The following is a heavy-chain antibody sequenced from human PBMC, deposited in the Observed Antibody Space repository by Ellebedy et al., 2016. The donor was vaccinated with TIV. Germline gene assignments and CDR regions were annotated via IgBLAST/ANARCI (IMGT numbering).Heavy chain of an antibody. CDR2: MNHRGST. Sequence: MPGGSLRLSCAVYGGAFTDYYWSWIRQPPGKGLEWIGEMNHRGSTKYNPSLKSRVSVSVDTSKKQFSLKLSSVTAADTAVYYCARGPIVWGGNRYFVYWGQGTLVTVSS. V-gene: IGHV4-34*01. CDR1: GGAFTDYY. D-gene: IGHD3-16*02. CDR3: ARGPIVWGGNRYFVY. J-gene: IGHJ4*02.